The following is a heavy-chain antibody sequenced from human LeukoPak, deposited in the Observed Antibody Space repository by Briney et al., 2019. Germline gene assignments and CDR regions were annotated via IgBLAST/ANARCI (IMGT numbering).Heavy chain of an antibody. CDR1: GGSISSYY. V-gene: IGHV4-59*01. Sequence: SETLSLTCTVSGGSISSYYWSWIRQPPGKGLEWIGYIYYSGSTNYNPSLKSRVTISVDTSKNQFSLKLSSVTAADTAVYYCARGHYDSSGYYLPRYYYYMDVWGKGTTVTVSS. D-gene: IGHD3-22*01. CDR2: IYYSGST. J-gene: IGHJ6*03. CDR3: ARGHYDSSGYYLPRYYYYMDV.